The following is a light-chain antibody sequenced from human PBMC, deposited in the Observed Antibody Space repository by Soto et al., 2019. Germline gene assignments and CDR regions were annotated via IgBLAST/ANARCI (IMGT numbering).Light chain of an antibody. CDR3: CSYTSTNTLAI. CDR1: SSDIGGYNF. Sequence: QSVLTQPASVSGSPGQSITISCTGTSSDIGGYNFVSWYQHHPGKPPKLMIFDVTNRPSGVSNRFSGSKSGNTASLTISGLQAEDEADYYCCSYTSTNTLAIFGGGTQLTVL. J-gene: IGLJ2*01. CDR2: DVT. V-gene: IGLV2-14*03.